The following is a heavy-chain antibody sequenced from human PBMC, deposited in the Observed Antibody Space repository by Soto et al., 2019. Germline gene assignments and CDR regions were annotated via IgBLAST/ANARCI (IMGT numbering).Heavy chain of an antibody. V-gene: IGHV2-5*02. D-gene: IGHD2-15*01. CDR2: IYWDDDK. CDR3: AHGADCSGGSCYGGMDV. CDR1: GFSLSTSGVG. J-gene: IGHJ6*02. Sequence: QITLKESGPTLVKPTQTLTLTCTFSGFSLSTSGVGVGWIRQPPGKALEWLALIYWDDDKRYSPSLKSRLTITKDPSKNQVVLTMTNMDPVDTATYYCAHGADCSGGSCYGGMDVWGQGTTVTVSS.